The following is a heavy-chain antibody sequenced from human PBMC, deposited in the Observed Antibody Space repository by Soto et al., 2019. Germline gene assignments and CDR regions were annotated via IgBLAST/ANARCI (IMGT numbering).Heavy chain of an antibody. V-gene: IGHV1-2*02. D-gene: IGHD5-12*01. CDR2: MKPDDGGP. CDR1: GYILSDYC. J-gene: IGHJ6*02. Sequence: PAASVKVSCKSSGYILSDYCIHWVRQAPGQGLEWLGWMKPDDGGPNYAQNFQGRVIMTRDTSTDTDYMELTRLTSDDTAVYFCVRDLRRQWRRLDPESYTGMDVWGQGTTVTVSS. CDR3: VRDLRRQWRRLDPESYTGMDV.